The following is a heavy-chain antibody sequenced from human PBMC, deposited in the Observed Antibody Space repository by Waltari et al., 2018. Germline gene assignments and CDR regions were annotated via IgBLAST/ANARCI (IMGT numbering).Heavy chain of an antibody. CDR2: IYPGDSDT. Sequence: EVQLVQSGAEVKKPGESLKISCKDSGYSFTSYWIGWVRQMPGKGLEWMGIIYPGDSDTRDSPSFQGQGTISADKSISTAYLQWSSLKASDTAMYYCARRRNYPGGAMDVWGQGTTVTVSS. CDR3: ARRRNYPGGAMDV. CDR1: GYSFTSYW. D-gene: IGHD4-4*01. J-gene: IGHJ6*02. V-gene: IGHV5-51*01.